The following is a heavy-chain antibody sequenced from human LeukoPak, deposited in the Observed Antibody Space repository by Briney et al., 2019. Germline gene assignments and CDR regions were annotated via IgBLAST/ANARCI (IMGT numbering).Heavy chain of an antibody. V-gene: IGHV3-23*01. Sequence: GGSLRLSCAASGFTFSSYAMSWVRQAPGKGLEWVSAISGSGGSTYYADSVKGRFTISRDNSKNTLYLQMSSLRAEDTAVYYCAKRDIVVVPAANIDYWGQGTLVTVSS. D-gene: IGHD2-2*01. J-gene: IGHJ4*02. CDR3: AKRDIVVVPAANIDY. CDR2: ISGSGGST. CDR1: GFTFSSYA.